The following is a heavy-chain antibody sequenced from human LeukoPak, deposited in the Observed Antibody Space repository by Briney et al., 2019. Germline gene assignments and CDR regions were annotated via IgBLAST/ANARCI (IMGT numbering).Heavy chain of an antibody. CDR2: ISGSGGTT. D-gene: IGHD5-12*01. V-gene: IGHV3-23*01. J-gene: IGHJ4*02. Sequence: GSPRLSCAASGFTFSSYAMTWVRQAPGKGLEWVSSISGSGGTTNYADSVKGRFTISRDNSKNTLYLQMNSLRAEDTAVYYCAKSRSGYYSFDSWGQGTLVTVSS. CDR3: AKSRSGYYSFDS. CDR1: GFTFSSYA.